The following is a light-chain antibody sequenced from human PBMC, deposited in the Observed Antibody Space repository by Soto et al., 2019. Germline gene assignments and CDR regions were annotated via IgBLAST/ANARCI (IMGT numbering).Light chain of an antibody. Sequence: DIHMTQSPSTLSPSVGDRFTITCRASQSISSWLAWYQQKPGKAPKLLIYKASSLQSGVPSRFRGSGSGTEFTLTISSLPPDDFETYYCQQYNSPRGAFGQGTKVDIK. V-gene: IGKV1-5*03. CDR1: QSISSW. J-gene: IGKJ1*01. CDR3: QQYNSPRGA. CDR2: KAS.